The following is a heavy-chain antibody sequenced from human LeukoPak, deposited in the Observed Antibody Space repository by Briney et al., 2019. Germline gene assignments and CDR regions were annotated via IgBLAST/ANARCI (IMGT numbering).Heavy chain of an antibody. CDR1: GFTFSSHE. Sequence: GGSPRLSCAASGFTFSSHEMNWVRQAPGKGLEWVSYISRSGSTIYYADSVKGRFTISRDNAKNSVFLQMHSLRAEDTAVYYCARLEGIRAYDYWGQGTLVIVSS. V-gene: IGHV3-48*03. CDR2: ISRSGSTI. D-gene: IGHD3-10*01. CDR3: ARLEGIRAYDY. J-gene: IGHJ4*02.